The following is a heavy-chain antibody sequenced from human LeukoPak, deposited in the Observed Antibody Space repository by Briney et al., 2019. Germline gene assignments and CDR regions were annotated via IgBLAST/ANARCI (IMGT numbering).Heavy chain of an antibody. Sequence: PGGLLRSSCAASGFTFNSYAMSWVRQAAGKGLEWVSSISGSGGSTYYADSVKGRFTISRDSSKNMLYLQMNTLRAEDTAIYYCAKDGVDSGDPNGFDPWGQGTLVTVSS. CDR3: AKDGVDSGDPNGFDP. J-gene: IGHJ5*02. D-gene: IGHD3-3*01. V-gene: IGHV3-23*01. CDR2: ISGSGGST. CDR1: GFTFNSYA.